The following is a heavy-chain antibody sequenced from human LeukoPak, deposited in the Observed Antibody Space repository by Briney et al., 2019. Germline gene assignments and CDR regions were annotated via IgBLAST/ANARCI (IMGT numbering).Heavy chain of an antibody. Sequence: SETLSLTCTVSGGSISSYYWSWIRQPPGKGLEWIGYIYYSGSTNYNPSLKSRVTISVDTSKSQFSLKLSSVTAADTAVYYCARATESYYYGSGRYLPYFDYWGQGTLVTVSS. V-gene: IGHV4-59*01. D-gene: IGHD3-10*01. CDR1: GGSISSYY. CDR3: ARATESYYYGSGRYLPYFDY. CDR2: IYYSGST. J-gene: IGHJ4*02.